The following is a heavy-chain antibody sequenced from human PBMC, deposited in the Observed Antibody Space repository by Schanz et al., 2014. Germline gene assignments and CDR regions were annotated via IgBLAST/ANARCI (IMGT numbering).Heavy chain of an antibody. CDR1: GFAFDVYA. CDR3: ARDSGSSSWYPSDY. D-gene: IGHD6-13*01. Sequence: EVQLVESGEGVERPGGSLGFPWPASGFAFDVYAWGWVRQAPGKGLEWVSGINWNGGSTGYADSVKGRFTISRDNAKNSLYLQMNSLRAEDTALYYCARDSGSSSWYPSDYWGQGTLVTVSS. J-gene: IGHJ4*02. CDR2: INWNGGST. V-gene: IGHV3-20*04.